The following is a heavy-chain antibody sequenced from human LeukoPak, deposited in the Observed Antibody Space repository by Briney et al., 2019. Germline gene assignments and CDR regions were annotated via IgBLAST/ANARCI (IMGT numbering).Heavy chain of an antibody. Sequence: ASVKVSCKASGYTFTSYYMHWVRQAPGQGLEWMGIINPSGGSTSYAQKFQGRVTMTRDMSTSTVYMELSSLRSDDTAVYYCARSGGGYCSSTSCLNYYYYYYMDVWGKGTTVTISS. CDR2: INPSGGST. V-gene: IGHV1-46*01. D-gene: IGHD2-2*01. CDR1: GYTFTSYY. CDR3: ARSGGGYCSSTSCLNYYYYYYMDV. J-gene: IGHJ6*03.